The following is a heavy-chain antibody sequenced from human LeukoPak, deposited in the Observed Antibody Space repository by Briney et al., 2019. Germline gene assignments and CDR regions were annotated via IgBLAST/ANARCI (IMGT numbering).Heavy chain of an antibody. D-gene: IGHD1-26*01. V-gene: IGHV4-59*01. CDR3: ARDRRRELLHAFDI. CDR2: IDYIGST. Sequence: PSETLSLTCTVSGGTISRNYWSWIRQPPGKGLEWVAYIDYIGSTNYSPSLKSRLTISMDASKNQFSLNLSSVTAADTAVYYCARDRRRELLHAFDIWGQGTMVTVSS. J-gene: IGHJ3*02. CDR1: GGTISRNY.